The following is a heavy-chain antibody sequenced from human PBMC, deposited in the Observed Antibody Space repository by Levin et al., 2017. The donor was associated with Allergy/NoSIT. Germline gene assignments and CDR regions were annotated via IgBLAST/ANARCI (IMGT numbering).Heavy chain of an antibody. J-gene: IGHJ4*02. CDR1: GFTFSSAW. V-gene: IGHV3-15*04. D-gene: IGHD3-16*01. Sequence: PGGSLRLSCAVSGFTFSSAWMSWARQAPGKGLEWVGHIASNTDGAITTYAAPVKGRFTISRDDSKNMVYLQMNSLKTEDTAVYYCLGLYLGYWGRGTLVTVSS. CDR3: LGLYLGY. CDR2: IASNTDGAIT.